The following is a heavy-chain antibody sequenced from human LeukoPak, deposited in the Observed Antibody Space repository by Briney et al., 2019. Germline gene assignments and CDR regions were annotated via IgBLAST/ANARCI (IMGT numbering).Heavy chain of an antibody. J-gene: IGHJ4*02. Sequence: GASVKVSCKASGYTFTSYDINWVRQATGQGLEWMGWMNPNSGNAGYAQKFQGRVTMTRNTSISTAYMELSSLRSEDTAVYYCARTDTASVGLDYWGQGTLATVSS. V-gene: IGHV1-8*01. CDR2: MNPNSGNA. D-gene: IGHD5-18*01. CDR1: GYTFTSYD. CDR3: ARTDTASVGLDY.